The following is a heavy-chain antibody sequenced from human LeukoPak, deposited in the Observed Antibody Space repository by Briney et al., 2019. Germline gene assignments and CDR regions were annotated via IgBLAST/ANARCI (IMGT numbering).Heavy chain of an antibody. J-gene: IGHJ6*03. CDR3: ARGTYYYGSGRNYYMDV. CDR1: GGSFSGYS. Sequence: PSETLSLTCAVYGGSFSGYSWSWVRQPPGKGLEWIGEINHSGSINSNPSLKSRVTISVDTSKNQFSLKLSSVTAADTAVYYCARGTYYYGSGRNYYMDVWGKETTVTVSS. D-gene: IGHD3-10*01. V-gene: IGHV4-34*01. CDR2: INHSGSI.